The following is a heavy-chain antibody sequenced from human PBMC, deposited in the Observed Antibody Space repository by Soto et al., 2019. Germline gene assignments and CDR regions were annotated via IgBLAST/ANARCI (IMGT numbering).Heavy chain of an antibody. Sequence: ASVNLACKASGYTFTGYYMHWVRQAPGQGLEWMGWINPNSGGTNYAQKFQGRVTMTRDTSISTAYMELGRLRSDDTAVYYCARSGDKDIVMFYYCGQGTRVIVSS. CDR1: GYTFTGYY. D-gene: IGHD3-16*02. CDR3: ARSGDKDIVMFYY. CDR2: INPNSGGT. V-gene: IGHV1-2*02. J-gene: IGHJ1*01.